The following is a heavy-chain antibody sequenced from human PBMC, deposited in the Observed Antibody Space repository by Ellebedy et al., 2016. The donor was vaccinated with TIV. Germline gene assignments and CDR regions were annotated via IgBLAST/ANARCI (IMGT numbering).Heavy chain of an antibody. Sequence: GGSLRLXXGVPGIDFSFAWMSWVRQAPGKGLEWVARIKSEVDGGTTGYAAPVKGRFTISRDDSKDTLYLQMSSLKTEDTAVYWCTTERDCSGGSCPQSWGQGTLVTVSS. CDR2: IKSEVDGGTT. CDR1: GIDFSFAW. D-gene: IGHD2-15*01. J-gene: IGHJ4*02. V-gene: IGHV3-15*01. CDR3: TTERDCSGGSCPQS.